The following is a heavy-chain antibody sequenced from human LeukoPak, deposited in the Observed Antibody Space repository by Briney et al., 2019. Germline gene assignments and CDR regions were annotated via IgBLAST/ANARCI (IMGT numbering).Heavy chain of an antibody. D-gene: IGHD3-22*01. Sequence: SVKLCCKASGGTLSSYAISWVRQAPGQGLEWMGRITPVLGIVNYAQKFQGRVTITADKSTSTAYVELSSLKSEDTAVYYCARDYYDSSGLYYYGMDVWGQGTTVTVSS. CDR3: ARDYYDSSGLYYYGMDV. J-gene: IGHJ6*02. V-gene: IGHV1-69*04. CDR1: GGTLSSYA. CDR2: ITPVLGIV.